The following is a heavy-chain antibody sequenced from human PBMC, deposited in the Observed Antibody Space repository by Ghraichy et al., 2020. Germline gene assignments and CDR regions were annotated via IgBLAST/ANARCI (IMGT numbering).Heavy chain of an antibody. CDR3: ARHGRGSRGYYGSGSFDY. D-gene: IGHD3-10*01. CDR1: GGSISSYY. Sequence: SQTLSLTCTVSGGSISSYYWSWIRQPPGKGLEWIGYIYYSGSTNYNPSLKSRVTISVDTSKNQFSLKLSSVTAADTAVYYCARHGRGSRGYYGSGSFDYWGQGTLVTVSS. V-gene: IGHV4-59*08. CDR2: IYYSGST. J-gene: IGHJ4*02.